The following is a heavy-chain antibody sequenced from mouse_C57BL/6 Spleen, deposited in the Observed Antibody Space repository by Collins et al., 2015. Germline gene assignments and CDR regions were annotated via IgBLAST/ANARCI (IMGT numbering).Heavy chain of an antibody. CDR2: IRLKSNNYAT. D-gene: IGHD1-1*01. CDR3: TRGITTHYYAMDY. CDR1: GFTFSNYW. V-gene: IGHV6-6*02. Sequence: EVKLEESGGGLVQPGGSMKLSCVASGFTFSNYWMNWVRQSPEKGLEWVAEIRLKSNNYATHYAESVKGRFTISRDDSKSSVYLQMNNLRAEDTGIYYCTRGITTHYYAMDYWGQGTSVTVSS. J-gene: IGHJ4*01.